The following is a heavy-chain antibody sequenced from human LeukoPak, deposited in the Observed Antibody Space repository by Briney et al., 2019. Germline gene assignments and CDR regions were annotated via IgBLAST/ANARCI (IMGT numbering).Heavy chain of an antibody. CDR1: GFTFSSYS. CDR2: ISSRSNYI. Sequence: GGSLRLSCAASGFTFSSYSRNWVRQAPGKGLGWGSSISSRSNYINYACSVKGPFTISRDNAKNSLYLRIKRPRAQGTAVYYCAREYDYGDYVTAFDIWGEGTMVTVSS. J-gene: IGHJ3*02. CDR3: AREYDYGDYVTAFDI. V-gene: IGHV3-21*03. D-gene: IGHD4-17*01.